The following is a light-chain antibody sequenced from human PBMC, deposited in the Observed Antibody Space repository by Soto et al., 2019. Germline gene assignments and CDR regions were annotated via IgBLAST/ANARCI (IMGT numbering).Light chain of an antibody. CDR1: QGISTL. CDR3: QQYYDWPIT. V-gene: IGKV3-15*01. Sequence: EIVLTQSPATLSVSPVERATLFCRASQGISTLLAWYQQKPGQAPRLLIYAASTRAAGIPARSSGSGSGTDFTLTISSLQSEDFAIYYCQQYYDWPITFGQGNDWRL. J-gene: IGKJ5*01. CDR2: AAS.